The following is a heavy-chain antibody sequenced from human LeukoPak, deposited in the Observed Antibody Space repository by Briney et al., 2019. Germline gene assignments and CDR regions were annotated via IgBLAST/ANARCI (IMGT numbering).Heavy chain of an antibody. CDR1: GFTFSSYS. V-gene: IGHV3-48*01. CDR2: ISSSSSTI. J-gene: IGHJ4*02. Sequence: PGGSLRLSCAASGFTFSSYSMNWVRQAPGKGLEWVSYISSSSSTIYYADSVKGRFTISRDNAKNSLYLQMNSLRAEDTAVYYCARALRGDVVVVASIKYWGQGTLVTVSS. D-gene: IGHD2-15*01. CDR3: ARALRGDVVVVASIKY.